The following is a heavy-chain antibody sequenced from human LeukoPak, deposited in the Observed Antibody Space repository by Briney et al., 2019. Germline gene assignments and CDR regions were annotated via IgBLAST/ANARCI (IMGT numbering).Heavy chain of an antibody. Sequence: PETLSLTCTVPGGSISSSNYYWAWIRQPPGQGLEWIGSIYYRGNAYYNPSLKSRVTISVDTSKNQFSLSLSSVTAADTAVYYCAREQDRSGDWGQGTLVTVTS. D-gene: IGHD3-22*01. J-gene: IGHJ4*02. CDR3: AREQDRSGD. CDR2: IYYRGNA. V-gene: IGHV4-39*07. CDR1: GGSISSSNYY.